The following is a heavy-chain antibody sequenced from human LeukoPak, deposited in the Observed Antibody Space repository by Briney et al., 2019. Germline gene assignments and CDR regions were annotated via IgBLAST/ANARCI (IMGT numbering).Heavy chain of an antibody. J-gene: IGHJ4*02. Sequence: GGSLRLSCAASGFTFSSYGMHWVRRAPGKGLEWVAVISNDGSYRDFADSVKGRFTISRDNPKDTLYLQMNSLRAEDTAVYYCALPSSGWRFDYWGRGALVTVS. CDR1: GFTFSSYG. D-gene: IGHD6-19*01. V-gene: IGHV3-30*03. CDR2: ISNDGSYR. CDR3: ALPSSGWRFDY.